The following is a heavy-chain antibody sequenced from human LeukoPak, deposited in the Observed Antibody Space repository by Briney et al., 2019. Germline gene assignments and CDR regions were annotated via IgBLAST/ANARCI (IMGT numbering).Heavy chain of an antibody. CDR2: ISTDGGGT. J-gene: IGHJ4*02. V-gene: IGHV3-64D*06. CDR3: VKYHNSCYSV. Sequence: GGSLRLSCSASGFNFNIYAMQWVRPAPGKGLEYVSAISTDGGGTYYADSVKGRFTISRDNSKNTLYLQMSSQRTEDTAVYYCVKYHNSCYSVWGQGTLVAVSS. D-gene: IGHD2-21*01. CDR1: GFNFNIYA.